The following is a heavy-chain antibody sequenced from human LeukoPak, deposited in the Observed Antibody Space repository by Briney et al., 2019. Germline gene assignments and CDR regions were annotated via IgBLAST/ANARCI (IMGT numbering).Heavy chain of an antibody. CDR3: ARLPTGYPNWFDP. V-gene: IGHV4-39*01. J-gene: IGHJ5*02. CDR1: GGSIISSSYN. Sequence: PSETLPLTCAVSGGSIISSSYNWGWIRQPPGKGLEWIGTIYHSGTTYYNPSLKSRVTISVDTSKNQFFLKLSSVTAADTAVYYCARLPTGYPNWFDPWGQGSLVTVSS. CDR2: IYHSGTT. D-gene: IGHD3-9*01.